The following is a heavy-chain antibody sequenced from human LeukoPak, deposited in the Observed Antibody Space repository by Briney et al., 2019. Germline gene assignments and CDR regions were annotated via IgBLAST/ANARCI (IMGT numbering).Heavy chain of an antibody. CDR1: GYTFTGYY. J-gene: IGHJ4*02. V-gene: IGHV1-2*02. CDR2: INPNSGGT. Sequence: ASVKVSCKASGYTFTGYYMHWVRQAPGQGLEWMGWINPNSGGTNYAQKFQGRVTMTRDTSTSTVYMELSSLRSEDTAVYYCARDEGGIATPHFDYWGQGTLVTVSS. CDR3: ARDEGGIATPHFDY. D-gene: IGHD6-13*01.